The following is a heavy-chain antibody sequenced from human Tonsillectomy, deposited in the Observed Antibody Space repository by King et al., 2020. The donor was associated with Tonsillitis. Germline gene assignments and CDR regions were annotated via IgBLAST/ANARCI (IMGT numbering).Heavy chain of an antibody. D-gene: IGHD1-26*01. CDR1: GASINSYY. CDR2: IYYSGST. Sequence: VQLQESGPGLVKPSETLSLTCTVSGASINSYYWSWVRQPPGKGLEWIGYIYYSGSTSYNPSLKSRVTISVDTSKNQFSLKLSSVTAADTAVYYCAGDVGSRRYYYYYGMDVWGQGTTVIVSS. J-gene: IGHJ6*02. CDR3: AGDVGSRRYYYYYGMDV. V-gene: IGHV4-59*01.